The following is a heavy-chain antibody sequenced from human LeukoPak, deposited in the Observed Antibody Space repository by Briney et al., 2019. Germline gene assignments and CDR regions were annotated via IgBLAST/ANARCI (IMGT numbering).Heavy chain of an antibody. J-gene: IGHJ5*02. CDR2: ISSSGSTI. Sequence: GGSLRLSCAASGFTFSSYEMNWVRQAPGKGLEWVSYISSSGSTIYYADSVKGRFTISRDNAKNSLYLQMNSLRAEDTAVYYCARDGARVPSSSSINWFDPWGQGTLVIVSS. CDR3: ARDGARVPSSSSINWFDP. D-gene: IGHD6-13*01. V-gene: IGHV3-48*03. CDR1: GFTFSSYE.